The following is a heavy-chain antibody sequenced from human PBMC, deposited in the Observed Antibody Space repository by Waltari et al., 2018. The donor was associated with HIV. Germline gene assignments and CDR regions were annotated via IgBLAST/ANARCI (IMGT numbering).Heavy chain of an antibody. CDR2: IKQDGSEK. CDR3: ARRRWSYCLDY. J-gene: IGHJ4*02. CDR1: GFTFSSYW. V-gene: IGHV3-7*01. D-gene: IGHD1-26*01. Sequence: EGQLVESGGGLVQPGGSLRLSCAASGFTFSSYWMSWVRQAPGKGLEWLANIKQDGSEKYYVDSVKGRFTISRDNAKNSLYLQMNSLRAEDTAVYFCARRRWSYCLDYWGQGTLVTVSS.